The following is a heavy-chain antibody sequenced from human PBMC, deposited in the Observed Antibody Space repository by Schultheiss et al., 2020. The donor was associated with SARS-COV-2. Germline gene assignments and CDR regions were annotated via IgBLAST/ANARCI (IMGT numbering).Heavy chain of an antibody. CDR3: TTDPDSSGSNWFDP. CDR2: ISSSSSYI. CDR1: GFTFSSYS. Sequence: GGSLRLSCAASGFTFSSYSMNWVRQAPGKGLEWVSSISSSSSYIYYADSVKGRFTISRDNAKNSLYLQMNSLKTEDTAVYYCTTDPDSSGSNWFDPWGQGTLVTVSS. V-gene: IGHV3-21*03. J-gene: IGHJ5*02. D-gene: IGHD3-22*01.